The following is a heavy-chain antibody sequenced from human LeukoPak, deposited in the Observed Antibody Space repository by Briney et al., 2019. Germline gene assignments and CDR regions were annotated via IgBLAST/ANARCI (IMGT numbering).Heavy chain of an antibody. CDR2: LRFDGTNK. V-gene: IGHV3-30*02. D-gene: IGHD6-13*01. CDR1: GFTFSNFG. CDR3: ARGGTAAAKYFKH. Sequence: GGSLRLSCAASGFTFSNFGMHWVRQAPGKGLEWVAFLRFDGTNKYYADSVKGRFTISSDNSMNTLYLQMNSLRVEDTAVYYCARGGTAAAKYFKHWGQGTLVTVSS. J-gene: IGHJ1*01.